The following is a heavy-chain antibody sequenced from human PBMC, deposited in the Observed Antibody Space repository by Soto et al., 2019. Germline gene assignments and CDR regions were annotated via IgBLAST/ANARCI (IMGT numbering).Heavy chain of an antibody. V-gene: IGHV1-69*13. CDR2: IIPIFGTA. D-gene: IGHD5-18*01. CDR3: ARDRYSYVHQIAFDI. Sequence: ASVKVSCKASGGTFSSYAISWVRLAPGQGLEWMGGIIPIFGTANYAQKFQGRVTITADESTSTAYMELSSLRSEDTAVYYCARDRYSYVHQIAFDIWGQGTMVTVSS. J-gene: IGHJ3*02. CDR1: GGTFSSYA.